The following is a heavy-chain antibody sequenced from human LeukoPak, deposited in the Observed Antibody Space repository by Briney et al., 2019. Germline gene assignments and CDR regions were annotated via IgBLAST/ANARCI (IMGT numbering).Heavy chain of an antibody. CDR1: GFTFSSYG. V-gene: IGHV3-30*02. Sequence: GGSLRLSCAASGFTFSSYGMHWVRQAPGKGLEWVAFIRYDGSNKYYADSVKGRFTISRDNSKNTLYLQMNSLRAEDTAVYYCARDDTAVPGTELDFWGQGILVTVSS. CDR3: ARDDTAVPGTELDF. D-gene: IGHD6-19*01. CDR2: IRYDGSNK. J-gene: IGHJ4*02.